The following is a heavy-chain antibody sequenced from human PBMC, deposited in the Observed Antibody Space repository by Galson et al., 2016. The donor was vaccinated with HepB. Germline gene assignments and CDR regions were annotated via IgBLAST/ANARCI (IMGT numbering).Heavy chain of an antibody. Sequence: SLRLSCAASGFTFSSYAMSWVRQAPGKGLEWLAVISYDGTNNYYADSVKGRFTISRDNFKNTLNLQMNSLRAEDTAVYYCARGTIKVVVITWDWFDPWGQGTLVTVSS. CDR2: ISYDGTNN. D-gene: IGHD3-22*01. J-gene: IGHJ5*02. CDR3: ARGTIKVVVITWDWFDP. V-gene: IGHV3-30-3*01. CDR1: GFTFSSYA.